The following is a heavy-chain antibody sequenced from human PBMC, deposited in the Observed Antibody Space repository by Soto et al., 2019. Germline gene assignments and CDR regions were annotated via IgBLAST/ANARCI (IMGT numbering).Heavy chain of an antibody. V-gene: IGHV3-48*01. Sequence: GGSLRLSCAASGFTFSSYSMNWVRQAPGKGLEWVSYISSISSIIYYADSVKGRFTISRDNAKNSLYLQMNSLRAEDTAVYYCASQSSEWLLFASWGQGTLVTVSS. CDR3: ASQSSEWLLFAS. CDR2: ISSISSII. J-gene: IGHJ4*02. CDR1: GFTFSSYS. D-gene: IGHD5-12*01.